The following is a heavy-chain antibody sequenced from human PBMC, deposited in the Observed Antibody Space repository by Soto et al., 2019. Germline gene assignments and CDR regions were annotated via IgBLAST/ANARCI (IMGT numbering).Heavy chain of an antibody. CDR3: ACRAYDFWSGYQVDY. Sequence: SETLSLTCSVSGGSISSHSHYWGWIRQPPGKGLEWIGSIYYSGSTYYNPSLKSRVTISVDTSKNQFSLKLSSVTAADTAVYYCACRAYDFWSGYQVDYWGQGTLVTVSS. V-gene: IGHV4-39*01. J-gene: IGHJ4*02. CDR2: IYYSGST. D-gene: IGHD3-3*01. CDR1: GGSISSHSHY.